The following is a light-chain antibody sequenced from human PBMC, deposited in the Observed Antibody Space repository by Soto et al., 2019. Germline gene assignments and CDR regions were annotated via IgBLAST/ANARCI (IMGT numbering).Light chain of an antibody. CDR2: DAS. J-gene: IGKJ1*01. Sequence: DIQMTQSASTLSASVGDRVTITCRASQSISSWLAWYQQKPGKAPKLLIYDASSLESGVPSRFSGSGSGTEFTLTISSLQPADFATYYCQQYNSYRGTFGQGTKVEIK. CDR1: QSISSW. V-gene: IGKV1-5*01. CDR3: QQYNSYRGT.